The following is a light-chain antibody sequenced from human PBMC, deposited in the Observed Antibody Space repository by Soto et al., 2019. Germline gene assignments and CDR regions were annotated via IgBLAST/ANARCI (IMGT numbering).Light chain of an antibody. Sequence: DIQMTQSPSSLSAFVGDTVTINCRATDSIDRYLNWYQQKPGQAPRVLITAASTLESGVPSRFSGSGSGPDFTLTINNLPPEDFATYYCQRTYNAPFTFGPGTKVSIK. CDR3: QRTYNAPFT. J-gene: IGKJ3*01. CDR1: DSIDRY. V-gene: IGKV1-39*01. CDR2: AAS.